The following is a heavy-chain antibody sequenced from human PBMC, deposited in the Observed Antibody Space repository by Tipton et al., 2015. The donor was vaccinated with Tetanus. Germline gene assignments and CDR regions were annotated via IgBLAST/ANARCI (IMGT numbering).Heavy chain of an antibody. CDR2: IYHTGST. CDR1: GGLISTGGYS. J-gene: IGHJ4*02. V-gene: IGHV4-30-2*06. CDR3: ARTAAGPDY. D-gene: IGHD6-25*01. Sequence: TLSLTCGVSGGLISTGGYSRSWFRQSPGKGLEWIGYIYHTGSTYYNPSLQSRATISVNMSKKHFSLKLSSVTAADTAVYYCARTAAGPDYWGQGSLVTVSS.